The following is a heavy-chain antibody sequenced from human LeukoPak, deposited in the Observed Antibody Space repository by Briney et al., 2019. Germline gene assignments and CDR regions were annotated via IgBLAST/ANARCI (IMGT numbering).Heavy chain of an antibody. J-gene: IGHJ4*02. D-gene: IGHD2-2*01. V-gene: IGHV3-53*01. Sequence: PGGSLRLSCAGSGFSVSDNYMTWVRQAPGKGLEWVSVTYSGGTTYYADSVEGRFTISRDNSKNTLYLQVNSLRTEDTAVYYCAKEGGLGYCSTTSCAFARWGRGTLVTVSS. CDR3: AKEGGLGYCSTTSCAFAR. CDR2: TYSGGTT. CDR1: GFSVSDNY.